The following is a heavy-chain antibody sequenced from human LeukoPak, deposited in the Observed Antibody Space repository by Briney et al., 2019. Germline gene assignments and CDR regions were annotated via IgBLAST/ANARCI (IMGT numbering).Heavy chain of an antibody. CDR3: ANQVVPAASEYFQH. V-gene: IGHV3-53*05. Sequence: GGSLRLSCAASVFTVSSNYMSWVRQAPGKGLEWVSIIYSGGSTFYADSVKGRFTISRDNSKNTLYLQMNSLRAEDTAVYYCANQVVPAASEYFQHWGQGTLVTVSS. D-gene: IGHD2-2*01. CDR1: VFTVSSNY. CDR2: IYSGGST. J-gene: IGHJ1*01.